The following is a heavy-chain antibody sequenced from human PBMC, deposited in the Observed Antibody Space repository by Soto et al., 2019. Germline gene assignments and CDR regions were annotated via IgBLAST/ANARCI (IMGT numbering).Heavy chain of an antibody. D-gene: IGHD3-10*01. CDR1: GFTFSDYY. CDR3: ARDRGVGQPAGWFDP. Sequence: LRLSCAASGFTFSDYYMSWIRQAPGKGLEWVSYISGSSIYTNYAGSVKGRFTVSRDNAKNSLYLQMSSLRAEDTAVYYCARDRGVGQPAGWFDPWGQGTLVTVSS. V-gene: IGHV3-11*06. CDR2: ISGSSIYT. J-gene: IGHJ5*02.